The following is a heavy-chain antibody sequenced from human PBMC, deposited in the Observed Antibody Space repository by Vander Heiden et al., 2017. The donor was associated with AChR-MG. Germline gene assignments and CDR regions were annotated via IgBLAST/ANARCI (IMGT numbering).Heavy chain of an antibody. Sequence: EVQLVQSGAEVKKPGESLTIACKGSGYSFTSYWLGWERQVPGKGLDWMGSIYPGDSDTRDSPYFQGQVTISADKSISTAYLQWSSLKAADTAMYYCARVSSNYYFDYWGQGTLVTVSS. CDR1: GYSFTSYW. D-gene: IGHD1-1*01. V-gene: IGHV5-51*01. J-gene: IGHJ4*02. CDR2: IYPGDSDT. CDR3: ARVSSNYYFDY.